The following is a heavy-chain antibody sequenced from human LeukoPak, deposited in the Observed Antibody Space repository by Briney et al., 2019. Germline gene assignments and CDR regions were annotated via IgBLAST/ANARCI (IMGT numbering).Heavy chain of an antibody. D-gene: IGHD1-26*01. CDR1: GGTFSSYA. J-gene: IGHJ4*02. V-gene: IGHV1-24*01. CDR3: ATVFRGSSYYFDY. CDR2: FDPEDGET. Sequence: ASVKVSCKASGGTFSSYAMHWVRQAPGKGLEWMGGFDPEDGETIYAQKFQGRVTMTEDTSTDTAYMELSSLRSEDTAVYYCATVFRGSSYYFDYWGQGTPVTVSS.